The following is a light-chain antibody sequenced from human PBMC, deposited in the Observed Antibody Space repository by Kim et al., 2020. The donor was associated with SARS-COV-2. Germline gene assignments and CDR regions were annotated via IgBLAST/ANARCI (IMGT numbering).Light chain of an antibody. J-gene: IGLJ2*01. CDR3: CSYEGTVV. V-gene: IGLV2-23*02. CDR2: EVN. Sequence: SVSGSPGQSITISCTGASSDVVSWYQHHPGEAPKLIIFEVNKRPSQISNRFSGSKSGNTASLTIAGLQAEDEANYYCCSYEGTVVFGRGTQLTVL. CDR1: SSDVV.